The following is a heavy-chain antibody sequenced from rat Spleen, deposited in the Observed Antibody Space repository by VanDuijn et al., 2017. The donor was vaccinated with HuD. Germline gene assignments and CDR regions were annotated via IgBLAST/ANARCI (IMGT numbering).Heavy chain of an antibody. CDR1: GFIFSDYG. Sequence: EVQLVESGGGLVQPGRSLKFSCAASGFIFSDYGMAWVLQAPTKGLEWVASISYDGGSTYYRDSVKGRFTISRDNAKSTLYLQMESLRSEDTATYYCAKDLDYSGDNWFGYWGQGTLVTVSS. V-gene: IGHV5-17*01. CDR3: AKDLDYSGDNWFGY. D-gene: IGHD1-1*01. CDR2: ISYDGGST. J-gene: IGHJ3*01.